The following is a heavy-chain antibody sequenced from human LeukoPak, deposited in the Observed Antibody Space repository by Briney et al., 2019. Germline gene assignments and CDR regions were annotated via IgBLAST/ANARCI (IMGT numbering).Heavy chain of an antibody. V-gene: IGHV3-48*01. Sequence: GGSLRLSCAASGFTFSAYEMNWVRQAPGKGLEWVSYISSSSNTIYYADSVKGRFTISRDNAKNSLYLQMNSLRAEDTALYYCARLYCSGGTCYKGAGDYWGQGTLVTVSS. CDR3: ARLYCSGGTCYKGAGDY. CDR1: GFTFSAYE. J-gene: IGHJ4*02. CDR2: ISSSSNTI. D-gene: IGHD2-15*01.